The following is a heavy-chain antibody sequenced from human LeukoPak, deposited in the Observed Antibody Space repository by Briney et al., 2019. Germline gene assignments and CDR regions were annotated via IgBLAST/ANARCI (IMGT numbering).Heavy chain of an antibody. CDR3: ASYRSNYYYMDV. Sequence: GGSLRLSCAASGFTFSSYWMHWVRQAPGKGLVWVSRINSDGSSTSYADSVKGRFTISRDNAKNTLYLQMNSLRAEDTAVYYCASYRSNYYYMDVWGKGTTVTVS. V-gene: IGHV3-74*01. J-gene: IGHJ6*03. CDR2: INSDGSST. D-gene: IGHD2-2*01. CDR1: GFTFSSYW.